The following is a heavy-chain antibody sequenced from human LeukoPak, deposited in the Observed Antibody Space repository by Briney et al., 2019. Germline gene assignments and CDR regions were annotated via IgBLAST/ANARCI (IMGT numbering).Heavy chain of an antibody. D-gene: IGHD6-6*01. CDR3: ARVRTDRGSSSYPDY. V-gene: IGHV4-59*01. CDR2: IYYSGST. Sequence: SETLSLTCTVSGGSISSYYWSWIRQPPGKGLEWIGYIYYSGSTNYNPSLKSRVTISVDTSKDQFSLKLSSVTAADTAVYYCARVRTDRGSSSYPDYWGQGTLVTVSS. CDR1: GGSISSYY. J-gene: IGHJ4*02.